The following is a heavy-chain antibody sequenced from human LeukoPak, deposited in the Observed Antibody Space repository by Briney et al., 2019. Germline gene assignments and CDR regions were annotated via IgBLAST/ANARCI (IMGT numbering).Heavy chain of an antibody. CDR3: ARGALGYSRGYSDAFDI. D-gene: IGHD3-22*01. J-gene: IGHJ3*02. CDR1: GFTFSSYS. V-gene: IGHV3-48*01. Sequence: GGSLRLSCAASGFTFSSYSMNWVRQAPGKGLEWVSYISSSSSTIYYADSVKGRFTISRDNAKNSLYLQMNSLRAEDTAVYYCARGALGYSRGYSDAFDIWGQGTMVTVSS. CDR2: ISSSSSTI.